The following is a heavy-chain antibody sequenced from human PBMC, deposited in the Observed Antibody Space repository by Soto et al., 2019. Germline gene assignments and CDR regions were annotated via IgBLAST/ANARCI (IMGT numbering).Heavy chain of an antibody. D-gene: IGHD3-22*01. Sequence: EVQLVESGGGLVQPGGSLRLSCAASGFTFSSYWMSWVRQAPGKGLEWVANIKQDGSEKYYVDSVKGRFTISRDNAKNSLYLQMNSLRAEDTAVYYCARDGTTYYYDSSGYYPYYYYGMDVWGQGTTVTVSS. V-gene: IGHV3-7*05. CDR1: GFTFSSYW. CDR3: ARDGTTYYYDSSGYYPYYYYGMDV. CDR2: IKQDGSEK. J-gene: IGHJ6*02.